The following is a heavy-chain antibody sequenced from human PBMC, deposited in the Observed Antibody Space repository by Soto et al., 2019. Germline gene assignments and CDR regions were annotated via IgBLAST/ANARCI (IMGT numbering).Heavy chain of an antibody. V-gene: IGHV1-2*02. Sequence: QVQLVQSGTEVKKPGASVKVSCKASGYTVTDYYIHWVRQAPGQGLEWMGWIDPKNGGTIYAQKFQDRVTITIDTSLSTAYMDLSRLTSDDTALYYCARDDYGIYPYWGQGALVTVSS. D-gene: IGHD1-26*01. CDR1: GYTVTDYY. CDR3: ARDDYGIYPY. J-gene: IGHJ4*02. CDR2: IDPKNGGT.